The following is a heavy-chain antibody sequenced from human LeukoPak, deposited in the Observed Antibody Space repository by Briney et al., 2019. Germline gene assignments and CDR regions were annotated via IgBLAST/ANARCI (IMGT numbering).Heavy chain of an antibody. J-gene: IGHJ4*02. CDR2: ISSYNGDT. CDR1: GYTFTAYG. V-gene: IGHV1-18*01. CDR3: AREGGFAVAVIDY. Sequence: ASVRVSCKASGYTFTAYGISWVRQAPGQGLEWMGWISSYNGDTNYAQKLQGRVTMTTDTSTSTAYMELRSLTSDDTAVYYCAREGGFAVAVIDYWGQGTLVTVSS. D-gene: IGHD6-19*01.